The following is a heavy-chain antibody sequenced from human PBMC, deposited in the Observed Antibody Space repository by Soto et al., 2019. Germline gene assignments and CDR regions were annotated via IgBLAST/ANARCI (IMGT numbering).Heavy chain of an antibody. J-gene: IGHJ5*02. CDR2: IYWDDNK. Sequence: SGPTLVNPTQTLTLTCTFCGFSLSTSGVGVGWIRQPPGKALEWLALIYWDDNKRYSPSLKSRLTITKDTSKNQVVLTMTNMDPVNTPKFSCQKTYYYGPNGFPPGGRETLVPFS. D-gene: IGHD3-10*01. V-gene: IGHV2-5*02. CDR1: GFSLSTSGVG. CDR3: QKTYYYGPNGFPP.